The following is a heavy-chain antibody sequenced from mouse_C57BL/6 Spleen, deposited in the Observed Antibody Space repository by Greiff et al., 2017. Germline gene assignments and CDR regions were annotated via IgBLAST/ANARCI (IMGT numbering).Heavy chain of an antibody. CDR3: ARSNYGSSGWFAY. CDR1: GYAFSSSW. Sequence: VQLQQSGPELVKPGASVKISCKASGYAFSSSWMNWVKQRPGKGLEWIGRIYPGDGDTNYNGKFKGKATLTADKSSSTAYMQLSSLTSEDSAVYFCARSNYGSSGWFAYWGQGTLVTVSA. CDR2: IYPGDGDT. V-gene: IGHV1-82*01. D-gene: IGHD1-1*01. J-gene: IGHJ3*01.